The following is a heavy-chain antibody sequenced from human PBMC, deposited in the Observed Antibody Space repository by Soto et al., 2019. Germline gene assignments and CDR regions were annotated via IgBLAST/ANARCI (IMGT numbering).Heavy chain of an antibody. Sequence: GGSLRLSCAASGFTFSSYAMHWVRQAPGKGLEWVAVISYDGSNKYYADYVKGRFTISRDNSKNTLYLQMNSLRAEDTAVYYCAREWYGGYSTYYYYGMDVWGQGTTVTVSS. J-gene: IGHJ6*02. V-gene: IGHV3-30-3*01. CDR3: AREWYGGYSTYYYYGMDV. CDR1: GFTFSSYA. CDR2: ISYDGSNK. D-gene: IGHD5-12*01.